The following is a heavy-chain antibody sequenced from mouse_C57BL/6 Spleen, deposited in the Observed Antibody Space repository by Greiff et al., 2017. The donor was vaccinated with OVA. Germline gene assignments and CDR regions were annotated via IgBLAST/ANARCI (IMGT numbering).Heavy chain of an antibody. CDR3: ARHHDGSY. D-gene: IGHD2-3*01. J-gene: IGHJ3*01. V-gene: IGHV5-6*01. Sequence: EVKLVESGGDLVKPGGSLKLSCAASGFTFSSYGMSWVRQTPDKRLEWVATISSGGSYTYYPDSVKGRFTISRDNAKNTLYLQMSSLKSEDTAMYYCARHHDGSYWGQGTLVTVSA. CDR2: ISSGGSYT. CDR1: GFTFSSYG.